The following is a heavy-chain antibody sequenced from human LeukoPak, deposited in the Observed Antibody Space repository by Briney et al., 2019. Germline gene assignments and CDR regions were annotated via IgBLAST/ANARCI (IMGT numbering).Heavy chain of an antibody. D-gene: IGHD6-19*01. CDR2: ISGGSSGST. J-gene: IGHJ4*02. CDR3: AKTGDDPGIAVAGIQSDY. CDR1: GFTFSDYA. V-gene: IGHV3-23*01. Sequence: GGSLRLSCAASGFTFSDYAMSWVRQAPGKGLEWLSVISGGSSGSTYYADSVTGRFTISRDNSKNTLYLQMNSLRAEDTAVYYCAKTGDDPGIAVAGIQSDYWGQGTLVTVSS.